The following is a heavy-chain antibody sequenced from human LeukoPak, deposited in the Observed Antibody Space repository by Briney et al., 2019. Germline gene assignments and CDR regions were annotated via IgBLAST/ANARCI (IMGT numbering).Heavy chain of an antibody. J-gene: IGHJ4*02. CDR3: AKSTPSIRYFDWLLAPAFDY. D-gene: IGHD3-9*01. CDR2: ISVDCWST. V-gene: IGHV3-23*01. CDR1: GFTFRSYA. Sequence: PGGSLRLSVGAFGFTFRSYAMIWVGQAPGKGLNGCSAISVDCWSTDFAASSKGRFTISRDNVKNTLYLQVNSLRAEHTAVYSCAKSTPSIRYFDWLLAPAFDYWGQGTLVTVSS.